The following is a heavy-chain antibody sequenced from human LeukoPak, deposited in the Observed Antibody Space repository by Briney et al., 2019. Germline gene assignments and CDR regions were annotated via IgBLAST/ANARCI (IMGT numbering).Heavy chain of an antibody. D-gene: IGHD4-11*01. CDR2: IHPSGST. Sequence: SETLSLTCTVYGGSLGGYYWSWIRQSPGKGLEWIGEIHPSGSTNYNPSLNNRVTISGDASKNQFSLRLNSVTAADTAVYYCARGLDHSKTGYWGQGALVTVSP. CDR3: ARGLDHSKTGY. J-gene: IGHJ4*02. V-gene: IGHV4-34*01. CDR1: GGSLGGYY.